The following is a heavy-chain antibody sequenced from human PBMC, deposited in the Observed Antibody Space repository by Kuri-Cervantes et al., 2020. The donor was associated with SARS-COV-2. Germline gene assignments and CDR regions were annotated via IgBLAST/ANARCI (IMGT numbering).Heavy chain of an antibody. Sequence: LSLPCAASGFTFSSYSMNWVRQAPGKGLEWVSSISSSSSYIYYADSVKGRFTISRDNAKNYLHLLMNSLRAEDTALYYCAKESTGSGYDSFDYWGQGTLVTVSS. V-gene: IGHV3-21*04. D-gene: IGHD5-12*01. CDR2: ISSSSSYI. CDR1: GFTFSSYS. J-gene: IGHJ4*02. CDR3: AKESTGSGYDSFDY.